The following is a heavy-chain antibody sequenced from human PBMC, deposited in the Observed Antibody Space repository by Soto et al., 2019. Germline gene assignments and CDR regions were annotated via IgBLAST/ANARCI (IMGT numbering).Heavy chain of an antibody. CDR1: GFTFSSFA. D-gene: IGHD4-17*01. J-gene: IGHJ6*02. V-gene: IGHV3-23*01. CDR2: ISGDGIST. CDR3: AREVWRKVTTDAGDHYSYDGMDV. Sequence: EVQLLESGGGLEQPGGSLRLSCAVSGFTFSSFAMTWVRQAPGKGLEWVSGISGDGISTYYTDSVKGRFTISRDNSKNTLYLQMNSLRVEDTAVYFCAREVWRKVTTDAGDHYSYDGMDVWGQGTTVTVSS.